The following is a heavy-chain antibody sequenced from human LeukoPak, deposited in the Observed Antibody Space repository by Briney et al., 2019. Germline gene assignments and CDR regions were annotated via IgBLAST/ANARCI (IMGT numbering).Heavy chain of an antibody. CDR1: GGSISGYY. Sequence: SETLSLTCTVSGGSISGYYWSWIRQPPGKGLEWIGYIYYSGTTNYNPSLESRVTISVDTSKNQFSLKLSSVIAADTAVYYCAREEQVGATIDYWGQGTLVTVSS. CDR2: IYYSGTT. V-gene: IGHV4-59*12. D-gene: IGHD1-26*01. CDR3: AREEQVGATIDY. J-gene: IGHJ4*02.